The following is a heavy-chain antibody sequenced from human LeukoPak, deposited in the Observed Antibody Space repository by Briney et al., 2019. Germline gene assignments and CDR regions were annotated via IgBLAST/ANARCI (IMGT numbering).Heavy chain of an antibody. CDR2: INQDGSVK. V-gene: IGHV3-7*01. D-gene: IGHD6-25*01. J-gene: IGHJ3*02. CDR3: ARDPGFSAFDI. CDR1: GFTFSRSW. Sequence: GGSLRLSCAASGFTFSRSWMTWVRQAPGKGLEFVANINQDGSVKNYVDFVRGRFTISRGNAKNSLYLQMNSLRAEDTAVYYCARDPGFSAFDIWGQGTMVTVSS.